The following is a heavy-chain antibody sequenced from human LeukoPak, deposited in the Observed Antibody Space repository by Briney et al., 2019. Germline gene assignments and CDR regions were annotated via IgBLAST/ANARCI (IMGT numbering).Heavy chain of an antibody. V-gene: IGHV4-59*01. Sequence: SETLSLTCAVYGGSISSYYWSWIRQPPGKGLEWIGYIYYSGSTNYNPSLKSRVTISVDTSKNQFSLKLSSVTAADTAVYYCARARLYCSSTSCYRGYNWFDPWGQGTLVTVSS. J-gene: IGHJ5*02. CDR3: ARARLYCSSTSCYRGYNWFDP. D-gene: IGHD2-2*02. CDR1: GGSISSYY. CDR2: IYYSGST.